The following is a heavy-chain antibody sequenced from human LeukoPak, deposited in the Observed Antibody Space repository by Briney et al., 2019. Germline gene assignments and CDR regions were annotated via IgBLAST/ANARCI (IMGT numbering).Heavy chain of an antibody. CDR3: AKDREFSSSWFAEYFQH. CDR1: GFTFSSYA. J-gene: IGHJ1*01. CDR2: ISGSGGST. Sequence: GGSLRLSCAASGFTFSSYAMSWVRQAPGKGLEWVSAISGSGGSTYYADSVKGRFTISRDNSKNTLYLQMNSLRAEDTAVYYCAKDREFSSSWFAEYFQHWGQGTLVTVSS. D-gene: IGHD6-13*01. V-gene: IGHV3-23*01.